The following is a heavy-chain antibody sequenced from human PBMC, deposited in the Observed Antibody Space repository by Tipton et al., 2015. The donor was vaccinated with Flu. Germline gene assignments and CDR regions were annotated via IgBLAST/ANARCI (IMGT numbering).Heavy chain of an antibody. V-gene: IGHV4-38-2*01. Sequence: TLSLTCAVSGYSIRSSNYYWGWIRQPPGKGLEWIGNIFHSGNTYHNPSLKGRVTISIDTSKNQFSLKLSSVTAADTAVYYCARRDYSNYVSEPKNWFDPWGQGALVTVSS. D-gene: IGHD4-11*01. CDR1: GYSIRSSNYY. J-gene: IGHJ5*02. CDR2: IFHSGNT. CDR3: ARRDYSNYVSEPKNWFDP.